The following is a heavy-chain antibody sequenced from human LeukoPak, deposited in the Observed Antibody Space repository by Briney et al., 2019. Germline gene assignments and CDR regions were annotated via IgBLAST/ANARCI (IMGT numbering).Heavy chain of an antibody. V-gene: IGHV1-8*01. Sequence: RASVKVSCKASGYTFTSYDINWVRQATGQGLEWMGWMNPNSGNTGYAQKFQGRVTMTRNTSISTAYMELSSLRSEDTAVYYCARGRHDSSGYPYWGQGTLVTVSS. CDR2: MNPNSGNT. D-gene: IGHD3-22*01. CDR1: GYTFTSYD. J-gene: IGHJ4*02. CDR3: ARGRHDSSGYPY.